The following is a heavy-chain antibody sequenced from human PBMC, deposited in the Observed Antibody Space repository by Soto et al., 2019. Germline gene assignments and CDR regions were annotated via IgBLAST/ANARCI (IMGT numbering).Heavy chain of an antibody. CDR1: GGSISSYY. D-gene: IGHD6-13*01. J-gene: IGHJ6*03. CDR2: IYYSGST. CDR3: ARDRSGGSAAAAGTGDYYYYYYMDV. V-gene: IGHV4-59*01. Sequence: SETLSLTCTVSGGSISSYYWSWIRQPPGKGLEWIGYIYYSGSTNYNPSLKSRVTISVDTSKNQFSLKLSSVTAADTAVYYCARDRSGGSAAAAGTGDYYYYYYMDVWGKGTTVTVSS.